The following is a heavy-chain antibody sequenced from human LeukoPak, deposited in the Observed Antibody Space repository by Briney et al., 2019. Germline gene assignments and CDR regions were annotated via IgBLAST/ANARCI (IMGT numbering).Heavy chain of an antibody. CDR3: ARSLRRYYYDSSGYYGNFDY. CDR1: GFTFSSYE. Sequence: GGSLRLSCAASGFTFSSYEMNCVRQTPGKGLGRVSYISGRGYTIYYADSVKGRFTISRDNAKNSLYVQMNSLRAEDTAVYYCARSLRRYYYDSSGYYGNFDYWGQGTLVTVSS. V-gene: IGHV3-48*03. J-gene: IGHJ4*02. CDR2: ISGRGYTI. D-gene: IGHD3-22*01.